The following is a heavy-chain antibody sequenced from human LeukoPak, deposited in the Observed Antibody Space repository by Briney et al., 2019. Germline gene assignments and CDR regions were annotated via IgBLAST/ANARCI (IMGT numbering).Heavy chain of an antibody. V-gene: IGHV3-30*02. CDR2: TRYDGTNK. Sequence: GGSLRLSCAASGFTFSSYGMHWVRQAPGKGLEWVAFTRYDGTNKYYADSVKGRFTISRDNSKNTLYLQMNSLRAEDTAVYYCAKDHSYYDSSGYYYYFDYWGQGTLVTVSS. J-gene: IGHJ4*02. CDR1: GFTFSSYG. CDR3: AKDHSYYDSSGYYYYFDY. D-gene: IGHD3-22*01.